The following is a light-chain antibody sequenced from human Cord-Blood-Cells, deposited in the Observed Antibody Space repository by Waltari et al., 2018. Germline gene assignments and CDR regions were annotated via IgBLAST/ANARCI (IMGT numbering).Light chain of an antibody. V-gene: IGKV3-20*01. J-gene: IGKJ2*01. CDR1: QSVSSSY. CDR3: QQYGSSPYT. Sequence: IVLTHSPGTLSLSPGERATLSCRSSQSVSSSYLAWDQQKPGQAPRLLNYGASSRATGIPDRFSGSGSGTDFTLTISRLEPEDFAVDYCQQYGSSPYTFGQGTKLESK. CDR2: GAS.